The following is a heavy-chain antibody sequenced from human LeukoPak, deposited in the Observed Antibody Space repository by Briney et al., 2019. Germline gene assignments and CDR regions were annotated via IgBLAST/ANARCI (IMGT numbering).Heavy chain of an antibody. J-gene: IGHJ4*02. D-gene: IGHD5-12*01. CDR1: GFTFNNYV. Sequence: HPGGSLRLSCAASGFTFNNYVIHWVRQPPGKGPEWVAFFQYDGNHEYYADSVKGRFTFSRDNSKNTLLLQMNSLRTEDTAVYYCASRPTGFDWGPFDYWGQGTLVTVSS. V-gene: IGHV3-30*02. CDR3: ASRPTGFDWGPFDY. CDR2: FQYDGNHE.